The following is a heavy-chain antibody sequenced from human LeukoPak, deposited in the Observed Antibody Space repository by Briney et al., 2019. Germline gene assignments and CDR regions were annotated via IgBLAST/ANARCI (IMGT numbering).Heavy chain of an antibody. J-gene: IGHJ4*02. Sequence: SETLSLTCSVSGGSITSGDYRWGWNRQSPGKGLEWIGSFYNRGSPYYNPSLKSRVTIPLDTSKNQFSLKLTSVTAADTAIHYCARQFDYWGPGTLVTVSS. CDR3: ARQFDY. CDR1: GGSITSGDYR. CDR2: FYNRGSP. V-gene: IGHV4-39*01.